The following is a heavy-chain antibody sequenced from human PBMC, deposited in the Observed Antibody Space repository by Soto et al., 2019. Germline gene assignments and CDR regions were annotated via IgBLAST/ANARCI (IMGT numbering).Heavy chain of an antibody. D-gene: IGHD2-15*01. CDR1: GGTFSSYA. J-gene: IGHJ4*02. V-gene: IGHV1-69*13. CDR2: IIPIFGTA. Sequence: SVKVSCKASGGTFSSYAISWVRQAPGQGLEWMGGIIPIFGTANYAQKFQGRVTITADESTSTAYMELSSLRSEDTAVYYCARAPHGGMAQDYWGQGTLVTVSS. CDR3: ARAPHGGMAQDY.